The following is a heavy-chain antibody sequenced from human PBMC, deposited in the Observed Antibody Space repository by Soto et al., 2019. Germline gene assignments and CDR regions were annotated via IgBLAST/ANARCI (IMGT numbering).Heavy chain of an antibody. V-gene: IGHV3-9*01. J-gene: IGHJ4*02. D-gene: IGHD6-6*01. Sequence: PGGSLRLSCGDSGFTFDDYAMHWVRQAPGKGLEWVSGISWNSGSIGYADSVKGRFTISRDNAKNSLYLQMNSLRAEDTALYYCAKTVGSSPHIYRFDYRRERTLVPVCS. CDR2: ISWNSGSI. CDR3: AKTVGSSPHIYRFDY. CDR1: GFTFDDYA.